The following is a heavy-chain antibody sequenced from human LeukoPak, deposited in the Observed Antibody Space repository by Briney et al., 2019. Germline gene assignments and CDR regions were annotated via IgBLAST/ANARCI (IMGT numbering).Heavy chain of an antibody. CDR1: GGSISSYY. D-gene: IGHD3-22*01. V-gene: IGHV4-59*01. CDR3: ARVYYDSNDVDWFDP. Sequence: SETLSLTCTVSGGSISSYYWNWIRQPPGKGLEWIGDIYYSGSTNYNSSLKSRVTISVDTSKNQFSLKLSSVTAADTAVYYCARVYYDSNDVDWFDPWGQGTLVTVSS. J-gene: IGHJ5*02. CDR2: IYYSGST.